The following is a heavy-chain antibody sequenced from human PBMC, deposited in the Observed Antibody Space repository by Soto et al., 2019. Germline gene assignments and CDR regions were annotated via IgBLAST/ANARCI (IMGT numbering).Heavy chain of an antibody. CDR2: LDHSGST. Sequence: SETLSLTCAVYGASLSGYSWSWIRQPPGKGLEWIGELDHSGSTNYSPSLKSRVTISVDTSRNQFSLKLSSVTAADTAVYYCARVGYCSTTSCYNFDFWGQGTPVTVSS. D-gene: IGHD2-2*01. CDR3: ARVGYCSTTSCYNFDF. CDR1: GASLSGYS. J-gene: IGHJ4*02. V-gene: IGHV4-34*01.